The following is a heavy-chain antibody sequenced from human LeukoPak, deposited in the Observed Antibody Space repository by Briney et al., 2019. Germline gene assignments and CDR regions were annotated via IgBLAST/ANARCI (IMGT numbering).Heavy chain of an antibody. CDR3: AREMSSGSGYDPKGYFDY. J-gene: IGHJ4*02. CDR2: IYYSGST. V-gene: IGHV4-59*01. CDR1: GGSISRYY. D-gene: IGHD5-12*01. Sequence: SETLSLTCTVSGGSISRYYWSWIRQPPGKGLEWIGYIYYSGSTNYSPSLKSRVTISVDTSKNQFSLKLSSVTAADTAMYYCAREMSSGSGYDPKGYFDYWGQGTLVTVSS.